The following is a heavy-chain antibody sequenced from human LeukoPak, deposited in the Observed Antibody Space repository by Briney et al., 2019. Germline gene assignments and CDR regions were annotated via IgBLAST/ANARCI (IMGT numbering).Heavy chain of an antibody. CDR1: GFTFSSYS. V-gene: IGHV3-48*01. CDR2: ISSSSSTI. D-gene: IGHD3-9*01. J-gene: IGHJ5*02. Sequence: PGGSLRLSCAASGFTFSSYSMNWVRQAPGKGLEWVSYISSSSSTIYYADSVKGRFTISRDNSKNTLYLQMNSLRAEDTAVYYCAKDQSPFYDILTGYYSDWFDPWGQGTLVTVSS. CDR3: AKDQSPFYDILTGYYSDWFDP.